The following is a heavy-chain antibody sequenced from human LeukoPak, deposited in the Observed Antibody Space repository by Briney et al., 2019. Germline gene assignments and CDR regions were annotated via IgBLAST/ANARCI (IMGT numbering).Heavy chain of an antibody. D-gene: IGHD3-3*01. CDR1: GFTFSSYA. CDR2: ISSSSSYI. CDR3: ARGYYDFWSGYYTGHYYYYMDV. J-gene: IGHJ6*03. Sequence: GGSLRLSCAASGFTFSSYAMSWVRQAPGKGLEWVSSISSSSSYIYYADSVKGRFTISRDNAKNSLYLQMNSLRAEDTAVYYCARGYYDFWSGYYTGHYYYYMDVWGKGTTVTVSS. V-gene: IGHV3-21*01.